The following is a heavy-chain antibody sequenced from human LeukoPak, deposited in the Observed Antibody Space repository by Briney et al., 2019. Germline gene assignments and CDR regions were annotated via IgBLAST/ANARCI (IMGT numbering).Heavy chain of an antibody. CDR3: AMSSYDAVNDAFDI. J-gene: IGHJ3*02. CDR2: VFYDGSA. Sequence: SETLSLTCTVSGGSVSSTNFYWVWLRPPPGKGLQWIGSVFYDGSAYYNPSLQTRVTISVDTSKNQFSLKFSSVTAADPAVYYCAMSSYDAVNDAFDIWGLGTMVTVSS. CDR1: GGSVSSTNFY. D-gene: IGHD4/OR15-4a*01. V-gene: IGHV4-39*01.